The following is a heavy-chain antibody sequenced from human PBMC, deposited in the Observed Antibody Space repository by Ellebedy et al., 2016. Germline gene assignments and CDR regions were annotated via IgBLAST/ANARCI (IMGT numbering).Heavy chain of an antibody. Sequence: GGSLRLSCAASGFTFSSYSMNWVRQAPGKGLEWVSYISSSSSTIYYEDSVKGRFTISRDNAKNSLYLQMNSLRAEDTAVYYCARAMATIMDAFDIWGQGTMVTVSS. CDR1: GFTFSSYS. CDR2: ISSSSSTI. CDR3: ARAMATIMDAFDI. D-gene: IGHD5-24*01. J-gene: IGHJ3*02. V-gene: IGHV3-48*01.